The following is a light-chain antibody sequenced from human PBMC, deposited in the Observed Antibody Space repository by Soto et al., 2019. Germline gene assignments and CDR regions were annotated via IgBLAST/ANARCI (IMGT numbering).Light chain of an antibody. CDR3: QQLNSYPRGT. J-gene: IGKJ2*01. CDR1: QGISSY. Sequence: DIQLTQSPSFLSASVGDRVTITCRASQGISSYLAWYQQKPGKAPKLLIYAASTLQSGVPSRFSGSGSGTECTLTISSLQPEDFATYYCQQLNSYPRGTFAQGTKLEIK. V-gene: IGKV1-9*01. CDR2: AAS.